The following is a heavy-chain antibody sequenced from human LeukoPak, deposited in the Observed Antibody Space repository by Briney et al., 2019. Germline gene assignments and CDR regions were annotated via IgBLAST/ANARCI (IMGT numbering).Heavy chain of an antibody. Sequence: ASVKVSCKASGYTFTSYGISWVRQAPGQGLEWMGWISAYNGNTNYAQKFQGRVTMTRDTSTSTVYMELSSLGSEDTAVYYCARDLGDSSGFDYWGQGTLVTVSS. D-gene: IGHD3-22*01. CDR2: ISAYNGNT. V-gene: IGHV1-18*01. J-gene: IGHJ4*02. CDR1: GYTFTSYG. CDR3: ARDLGDSSGFDY.